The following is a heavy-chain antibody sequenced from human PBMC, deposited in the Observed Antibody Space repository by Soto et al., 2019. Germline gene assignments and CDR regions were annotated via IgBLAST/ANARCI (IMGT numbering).Heavy chain of an antibody. J-gene: IGHJ4*02. D-gene: IGHD6-13*01. CDR2: ISGSGGST. CDR1: GFTFSSYA. CDR3: AKDNSWSGEVRYFDY. V-gene: IGHV3-23*01. Sequence: GGSLRLSCAASGFTFSSYAMSWVRQAPGKGLEWVSAISGSGGSTYYADSVKGRFTISRDNSKNTLYLQMNSLRAEDTAVYYCAKDNSWSGEVRYFDYWGQGTLVTVSS.